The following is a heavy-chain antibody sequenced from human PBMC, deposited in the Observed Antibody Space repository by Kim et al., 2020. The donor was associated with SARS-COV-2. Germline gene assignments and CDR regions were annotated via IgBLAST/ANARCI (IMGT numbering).Heavy chain of an antibody. CDR3: AKTDRERYSSGCDY. V-gene: IGHV3-23*01. Sequence: ADSVKGRFTISRDNSKNTLYLQMNSLRAEDTAVYYCAKTDRERYSSGCDYWGQGTLVTVSS. J-gene: IGHJ4*02. D-gene: IGHD6-19*01.